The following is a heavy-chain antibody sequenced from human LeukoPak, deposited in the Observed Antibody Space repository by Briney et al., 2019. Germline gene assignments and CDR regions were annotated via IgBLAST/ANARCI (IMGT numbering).Heavy chain of an antibody. J-gene: IGHJ4*02. D-gene: IGHD4-17*01. CDR1: GFTFSSYG. V-gene: IGHV3-53*01. CDR2: IYSGGGT. Sequence: GGSLRLSCAASGFTFSSYGMSWVRQAPGKGLEWVSVIYSGGGTYYADSVKGRFTISRDNSKNTLYLQMNSLRAEDTAVYYCARDRRVTYYGPFDYWGQGTLVTVSS. CDR3: ARDRRVTYYGPFDY.